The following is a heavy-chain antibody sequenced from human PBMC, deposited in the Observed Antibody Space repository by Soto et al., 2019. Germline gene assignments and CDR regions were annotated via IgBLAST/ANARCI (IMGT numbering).Heavy chain of an antibody. Sequence: SETLSLTCTVSGGAVVSGSYYWICMRQPPWKGLEWIGYIYYSGSTNYNPSLKSRVTISVDTSKNQFSLKLSSVTAADTAVYYCARVSRITIFGVVIIKGGMDVWGQGTTVTVSS. D-gene: IGHD3-3*01. V-gene: IGHV4-61*01. CDR1: GGAVVSGSYY. CDR2: IYYSGST. J-gene: IGHJ6*02. CDR3: ARVSRITIFGVVIIKGGMDV.